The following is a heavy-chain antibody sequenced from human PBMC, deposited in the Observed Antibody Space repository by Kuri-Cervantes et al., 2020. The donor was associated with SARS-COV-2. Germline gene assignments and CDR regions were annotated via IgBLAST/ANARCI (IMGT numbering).Heavy chain of an antibody. D-gene: IGHD3-22*01. J-gene: IGHJ6*03. Sequence: SVKVSCKASGYTFTSYAVSWVRQAPGQGLEWMGGIIPILGTPNYAQKFQGRVTITADESTSTAYMELSSLRSEDTAVYYCALGYWGSGYPRYYYYMDVWGKGTTVTVSS. V-gene: IGHV1-69*13. CDR2: IIPILGTP. CDR1: GYTFTSYA. CDR3: ALGYWGSGYPRYYYYMDV.